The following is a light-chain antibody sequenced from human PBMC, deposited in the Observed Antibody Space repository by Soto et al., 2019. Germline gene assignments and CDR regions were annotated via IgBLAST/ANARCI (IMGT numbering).Light chain of an antibody. Sequence: QSALTQPASVSGSPRQSVTISCTGTNSDVGSYNPVSWFQQHPGKAPKLVIYEVTKRPSGVSDRFSGSKSGNTASLTISGLQAEDEADYYCFSYAGDSVYVFGTGTKVTVL. J-gene: IGLJ1*01. V-gene: IGLV2-23*02. CDR1: NSDVGSYNP. CDR3: FSYAGDSVYV. CDR2: EVT.